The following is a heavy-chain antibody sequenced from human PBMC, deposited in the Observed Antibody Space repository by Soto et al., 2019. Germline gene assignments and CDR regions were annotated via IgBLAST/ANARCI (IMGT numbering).Heavy chain of an antibody. CDR2: IIPIIGII. CDR1: GGTFSTYT. V-gene: IGHV1-69*08. D-gene: IGHD3-22*01. Sequence: QVQLVQSGAEVKKPGSSVKVSCKASGGTFSTYTITWVRQAPGQGLEWMGRIIPIIGIINYAQKFQGRVTITAEKFTGTSYMELCRLRSDDTAVYYCAGDPDSHYNDSHASSYPWGQGSLVTVSS. CDR3: AGDPDSHYNDSHASSYP. J-gene: IGHJ5*02.